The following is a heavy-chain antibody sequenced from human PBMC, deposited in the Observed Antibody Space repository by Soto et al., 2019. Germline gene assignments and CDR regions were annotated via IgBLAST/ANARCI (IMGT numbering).Heavy chain of an antibody. CDR3: ARELELRPFDY. CDR1: GGTFSSYT. J-gene: IGHJ4*02. V-gene: IGHV1-69*04. D-gene: IGHD1-7*01. Sequence: SVKVSCKASGGTFSSYTISWVRQAPGQGLEWMGRIIPILGIANYAQKFQGRVTITADKSTSTAYMELSSLRSEDTAVYYCARELELRPFDYWGQGTLVTVSS. CDR2: IIPILGIA.